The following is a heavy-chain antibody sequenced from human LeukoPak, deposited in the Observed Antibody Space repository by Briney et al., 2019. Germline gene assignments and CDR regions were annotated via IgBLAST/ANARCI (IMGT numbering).Heavy chain of an antibody. J-gene: IGHJ4*02. CDR2: IYYSGST. V-gene: IGHV4-30-4*01. CDR3: ARAQGNYYDSSGYYFDY. CDR1: GGSFSGYY. Sequence: SETLSLTCAVYGGSFSGYYWSWIRQPPGKGLEWIGYIYYSGSTYYNPSLKSRVTISVDTSKNQFSLKLSSVTAADTAVYYCARAQGNYYDSSGYYFDYWGQGTLVTVSS. D-gene: IGHD3-22*01.